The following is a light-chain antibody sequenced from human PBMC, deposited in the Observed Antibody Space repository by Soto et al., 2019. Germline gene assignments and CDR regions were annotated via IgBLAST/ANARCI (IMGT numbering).Light chain of an antibody. CDR3: QQYNSYPWP. J-gene: IGKJ1*01. CDR1: QSVTNSY. Sequence: EIVMTQSPVTLSVSPGERATLSCRASQSVTNSYLAWYQQKPGQAPRLLIFGASTRAAGIPARFSGSGSGTEFTLTISSLQPDDFAVYYCQQYNSYPWPFGQGTKVE. CDR2: GAS. V-gene: IGKV3-15*01.